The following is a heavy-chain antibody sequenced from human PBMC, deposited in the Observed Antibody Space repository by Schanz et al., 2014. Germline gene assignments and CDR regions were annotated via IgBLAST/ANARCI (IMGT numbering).Heavy chain of an antibody. CDR1: GFTFRSYG. Sequence: EVQLVESGGGLAQPGGSLRLSCAASGFTFRSYGMHWVRQAPGKGLEWVSSISSTSSYIFYADSVKGRFTISRDNAKNSLYLQMNSLRAEDTAVYYCAKDVDFWSGYYLDYWGQGTLVTVSS. D-gene: IGHD3-3*01. J-gene: IGHJ4*02. CDR3: AKDVDFWSGYYLDY. V-gene: IGHV3-21*01. CDR2: ISSTSSYI.